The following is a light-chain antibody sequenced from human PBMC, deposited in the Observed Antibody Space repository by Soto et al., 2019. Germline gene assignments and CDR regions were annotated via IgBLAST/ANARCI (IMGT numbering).Light chain of an antibody. J-gene: IGLJ2*01. V-gene: IGLV1-40*01. Sequence: QPVLTQPPSVSGAPGQRVTISCTGSSSNLGAGYGVHWYQLLPGTAPKLLIFGNSNRPSGVPDRFSGSKSGTSASLAITGLQAEDEADYYCQSYDSSLSGSIFGGGTQLTVL. CDR1: SSNLGAGYG. CDR3: QSYDSSLSGSI. CDR2: GNS.